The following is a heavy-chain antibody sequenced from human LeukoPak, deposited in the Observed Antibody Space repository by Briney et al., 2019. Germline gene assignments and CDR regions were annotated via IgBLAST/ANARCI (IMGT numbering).Heavy chain of an antibody. Sequence: GRSLRLSCAASGFTFSSYAMHWVRQAPGKGLEWVAVISYDGSNKYYADSVKGRFTISRDNSKNTLYLQMNSLRAEDTAVYYCARWRSAAPDYWGQGTLVTVSS. CDR1: GFTFSSYA. V-gene: IGHV3-30*01. D-gene: IGHD2-2*01. CDR2: ISYDGSNK. J-gene: IGHJ4*02. CDR3: ARWRSAAPDY.